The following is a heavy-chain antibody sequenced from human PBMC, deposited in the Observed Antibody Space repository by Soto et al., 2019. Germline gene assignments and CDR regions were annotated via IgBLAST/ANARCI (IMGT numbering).Heavy chain of an antibody. J-gene: IGHJ6*02. CDR2: ISYDGSNK. D-gene: IGHD6-19*01. CDR1: GFTFSSYG. V-gene: IGHV3-30*18. Sequence: QVQLVESGGGVVQPGRSLRLSCAASGFTFSSYGMHWVRQAPGKGLEWVAVISYDGSNKYYADSVKGRFTISRDNSKNTLYLQMNSLRAEDTAVYYCAKIYSSGWYAYYYYGMDVWGQGTTVTVSS. CDR3: AKIYSSGWYAYYYYGMDV.